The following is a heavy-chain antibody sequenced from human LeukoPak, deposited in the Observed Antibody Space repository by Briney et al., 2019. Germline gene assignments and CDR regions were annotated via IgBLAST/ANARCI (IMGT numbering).Heavy chain of an antibody. CDR2: IDARSGIT. V-gene: IGHV3-48*01. D-gene: IGHD3-16*01. J-gene: IGHJ6*02. CDR3: ARDRVGGRYYYGMDV. Sequence: GGSLRLSCAASGFTFTIFGLNWVRQAPGKVPEWVSYIDARSGITYYADSVQGRFTISRDNAQESVFLQMNSLRADDTAVYYCARDRVGGRYYYGMDVWGLGTTVTVSS. CDR1: GFTFTIFG.